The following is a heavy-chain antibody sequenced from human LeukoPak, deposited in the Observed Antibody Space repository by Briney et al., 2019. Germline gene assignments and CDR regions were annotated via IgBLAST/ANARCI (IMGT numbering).Heavy chain of an antibody. CDR1: GYTFTSYG. D-gene: IGHD4-23*01. V-gene: IGHV1-18*04. CDR3: ARERGVIRWLNDAPEAFDI. Sequence: ASVKVSCKASGYTFTSYGISWVRQAPGQGLEWMGWISAYNGNTNYAQKLQGRVTMTTDTSTSTAYMELRSLRSDDTAVYYCARERGVIRWLNDAPEAFDIWGQGTMVTVSS. J-gene: IGHJ3*02. CDR2: ISAYNGNT.